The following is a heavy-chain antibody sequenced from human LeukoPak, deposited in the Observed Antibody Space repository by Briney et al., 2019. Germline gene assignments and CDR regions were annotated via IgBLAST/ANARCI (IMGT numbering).Heavy chain of an antibody. V-gene: IGHV4-61*01. CDR3: ARVRIAVAGHTLPSYFDY. CDR1: GGSVSSGRYY. CDR2: IYYSGST. J-gene: IGHJ4*02. D-gene: IGHD6-19*01. Sequence: SETLSLTCTVSGGSVSSGRYYWSWIRQPPGKGLEWIGYIYYSGSTNYNPSLKSRVTISVDTSKNQFSLKLSSVTAADTAVYYCARVRIAVAGHTLPSYFDYWGQGTLVTVSS.